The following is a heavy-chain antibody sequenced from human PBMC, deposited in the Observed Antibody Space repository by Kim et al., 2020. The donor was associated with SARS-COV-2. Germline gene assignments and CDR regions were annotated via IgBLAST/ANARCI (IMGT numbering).Heavy chain of an antibody. CDR1: GLSISGYY. J-gene: IGHJ5*02. Sequence: SETLSLTCAVYGLSISGYYWSWIRQPPGEGLEWIGEINYSGSTTYNPSLGGRFTISVDTSKNQYSLKLKSVTVADTALYYCARLSRARNWFDPWGPGTL. CDR2: INYSGST. V-gene: IGHV4-34*01. CDR3: ARLSRARNWFDP. D-gene: IGHD3-10*01.